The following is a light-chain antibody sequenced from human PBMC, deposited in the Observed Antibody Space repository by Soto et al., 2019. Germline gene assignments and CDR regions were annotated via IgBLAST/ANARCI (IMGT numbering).Light chain of an antibody. CDR2: GAS. J-gene: IGKJ2*01. Sequence: IVRPQSPSTLSVSPEERAPLSCRVSQSISSDVAWYQQKPGQAPRLLIYGASTTATGIPARFSGSGSGTEFTLTISILQSEDFAVYNCQQYNKWPRTFGQGTKVDI. CDR1: QSISSD. V-gene: IGKV3-15*01. CDR3: QQYNKWPRT.